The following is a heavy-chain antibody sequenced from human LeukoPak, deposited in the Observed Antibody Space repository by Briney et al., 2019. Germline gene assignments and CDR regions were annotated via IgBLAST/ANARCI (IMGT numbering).Heavy chain of an antibody. CDR2: IYYSGST. Sequence: SETLSLTCTVSGGSISSGDYYWSWIRQPPGKGLEWIGYIYYSGSTNYNPSLKSRVTISVDTSKNQFSLKLSSVTAADTAVYYCARHLWRCSGGSCVDYWGQGTLVTVSS. V-gene: IGHV4-30-4*01. J-gene: IGHJ4*02. D-gene: IGHD2-15*01. CDR1: GGSISSGDYY. CDR3: ARHLWRCSGGSCVDY.